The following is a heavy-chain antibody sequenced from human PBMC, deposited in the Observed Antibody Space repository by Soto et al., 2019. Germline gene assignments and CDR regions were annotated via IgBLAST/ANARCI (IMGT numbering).Heavy chain of an antibody. J-gene: IGHJ4*02. CDR1: GFTFSSYS. Sequence: PGGSLRLSCAASGFTFSSYSMNWVRQAPGKGLEWVSSISSSSSYIYYADSVKGRFTISRDNAKNSLYLQMNSLRAEDTAVYYCARDQAPIAVAGLPSDYWGQGTLVTV. D-gene: IGHD6-19*01. V-gene: IGHV3-21*01. CDR3: ARDQAPIAVAGLPSDY. CDR2: ISSSSSYI.